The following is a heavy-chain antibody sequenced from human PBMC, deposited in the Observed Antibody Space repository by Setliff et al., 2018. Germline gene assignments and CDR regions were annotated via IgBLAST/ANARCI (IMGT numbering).Heavy chain of an antibody. V-gene: IGHV4-38-2*02. J-gene: IGHJ6*03. CDR3: ARAPTTYYMYYMDV. Sequence: SETLSLTCSVSGFSIRDLYFWGWVRQPPGMGLEWIGHIFHSGNTYYNSSLRGRVTISMDTSQNQFSLRLESVTAADTAVYFCARAPTTYYMYYMDVWG. CDR1: GFSIRDLYF. CDR2: IFHSGNT. D-gene: IGHD1-26*01.